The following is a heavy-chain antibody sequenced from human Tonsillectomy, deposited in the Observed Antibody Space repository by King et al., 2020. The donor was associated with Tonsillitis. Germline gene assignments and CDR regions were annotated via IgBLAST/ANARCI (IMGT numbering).Heavy chain of an antibody. Sequence: DVQLVESGGGLIQPGGSLEISCAASGLSVTRNYISWIRQAPGKGLEWVSVIHGGGATYYADCVRGRFTMSRDTSKNTLFLQMNNLRGDDRAVYYCARDSGENPWGTGWFDPWGQGAPVIVSS. D-gene: IGHD1-26*01. CDR2: IHGGGAT. V-gene: IGHV3-53*01. CDR1: GLSVTRNY. CDR3: ARDSGENPWGTGWFDP. J-gene: IGHJ5*02.